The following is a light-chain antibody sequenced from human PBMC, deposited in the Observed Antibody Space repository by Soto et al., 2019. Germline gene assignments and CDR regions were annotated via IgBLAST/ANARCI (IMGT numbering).Light chain of an antibody. Sequence: EIVMTQSPATLSVSPGERATLSCRASQRISINLAWYQQKAGQAPRLLIYGASTRATGIPARFSGSGSETEFTLIISSLQSEDFAVYYCQRYNNWPLTFGGGTKVESK. J-gene: IGKJ4*01. CDR1: QRISIN. CDR3: QRYNNWPLT. V-gene: IGKV3-15*01. CDR2: GAS.